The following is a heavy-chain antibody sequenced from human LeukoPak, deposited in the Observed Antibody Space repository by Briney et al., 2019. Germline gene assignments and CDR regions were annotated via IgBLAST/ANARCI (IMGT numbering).Heavy chain of an antibody. CDR3: ARGSRGYSYGLDY. CDR2: IYTSGST. V-gene: IGHV4-61*02. Sequence: SQTLSLTCTVSGGSISSGSYYWSWIRQPAGKGLEWIGRIYTSGSTNYNPSLKSRVTMSVDTSKNQFSLKLSSVTAADTAVYYCARGSRGYSYGLDYWGQGTLVTVSS. D-gene: IGHD5-18*01. CDR1: GGSISSGSYY. J-gene: IGHJ4*02.